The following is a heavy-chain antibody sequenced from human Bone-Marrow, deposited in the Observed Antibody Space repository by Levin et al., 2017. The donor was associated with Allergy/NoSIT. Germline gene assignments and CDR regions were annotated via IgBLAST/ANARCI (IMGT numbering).Heavy chain of an antibody. Sequence: GGSLRLSCSASGLTVSDNYMTWVRQPPGKGLEWVSLIFSGGATYYADSVKGRFTISRDSSKNTLYLQMTSLRPDDTAVYFCARTIYSIMTTYMDVWGKGAMLIVSS. V-gene: IGHV3-66*02. CDR3: ARTIYSIMTTYMDV. D-gene: IGHD3-16*01. CDR1: GLTVSDNY. J-gene: IGHJ6*03. CDR2: IFSGGAT.